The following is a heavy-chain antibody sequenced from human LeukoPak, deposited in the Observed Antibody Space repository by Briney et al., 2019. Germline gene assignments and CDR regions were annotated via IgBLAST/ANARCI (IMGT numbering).Heavy chain of an antibody. D-gene: IGHD6-19*01. CDR2: ISYDGSNT. CDR1: GFTFSNYG. J-gene: IGHJ4*02. CDR3: AKDRDTSGWRYFDY. Sequence: GGSLRLSCAASGFTFSNYGMHWVRPAPGKGLEWVAVISYDGSNTYYADSVKGRFTISRDNSKNTLYLQMNSLRTEDTALFYCAKDRDTSGWRYFDYWGQGTLVTVSS. V-gene: IGHV3-30*18.